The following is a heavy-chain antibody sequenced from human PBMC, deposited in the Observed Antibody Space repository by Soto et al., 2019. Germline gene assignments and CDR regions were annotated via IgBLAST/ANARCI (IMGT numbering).Heavy chain of an antibody. CDR1: GGSISNYY. V-gene: IGHV4-59*08. Sequence: PSETLSLTCTVSGGSISNYYWSWIRQPPGKGLEWIGYIYYSGSTNYNPSLMSRVTISVDTSKNQFSLKLSSVTAADTAVYYCARHTPAISISDHWGQGTLVTVSS. CDR3: ARHTPAISISDH. D-gene: IGHD2-15*01. CDR2: IYYSGST. J-gene: IGHJ4*02.